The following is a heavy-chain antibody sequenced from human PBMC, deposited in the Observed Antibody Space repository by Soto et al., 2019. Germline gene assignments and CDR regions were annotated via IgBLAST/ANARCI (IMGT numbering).Heavy chain of an antibody. CDR1: GGTFSSYT. J-gene: IGHJ5*02. D-gene: IGHD3-16*02. CDR3: ATDQRGMITFGGVIAPYNWFDP. Sequence: GASVKVSCKASGGTFSSYTISWVRQAPGQGLEWMGRIIPILGIANYAQKLQGRVTITADKSTSTAYMELSSLKSEDTAVYYCATDQRGMITFGGVIAPYNWFDPWGQGTLVTVSS. V-gene: IGHV1-69*04. CDR2: IIPILGIA.